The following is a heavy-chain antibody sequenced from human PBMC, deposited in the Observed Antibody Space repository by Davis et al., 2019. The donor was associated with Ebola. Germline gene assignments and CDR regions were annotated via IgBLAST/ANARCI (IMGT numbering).Heavy chain of an antibody. D-gene: IGHD3-16*01. V-gene: IGHV3-48*03. Sequence: GESLKISCAASGFTFSSYEMNWVRQAPGKGLEWVSYISSSGSTIYYADSVKGRFTISRDNSKNTLYLQMNSLRAEDTAVYYCARGGGYPHAFDIWGQGTMVTVSS. CDR3: ARGGGYPHAFDI. CDR2: ISSSGSTI. J-gene: IGHJ3*02. CDR1: GFTFSSYE.